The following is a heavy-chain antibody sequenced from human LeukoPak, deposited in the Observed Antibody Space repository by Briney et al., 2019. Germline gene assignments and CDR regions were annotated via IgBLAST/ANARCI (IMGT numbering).Heavy chain of an antibody. Sequence: GGSLRLSCAASGFTFSSYAMSWVRQAPGKGLEWVSAISGSGGSTYYADSVKGWFTISRDNSKNTLYLQMNSLRAEDTAVYYCAKDSYIVGATFDYWGQGTLVTVSS. J-gene: IGHJ4*02. V-gene: IGHV3-23*01. CDR2: ISGSGGST. D-gene: IGHD1-26*01. CDR3: AKDSYIVGATFDY. CDR1: GFTFSSYA.